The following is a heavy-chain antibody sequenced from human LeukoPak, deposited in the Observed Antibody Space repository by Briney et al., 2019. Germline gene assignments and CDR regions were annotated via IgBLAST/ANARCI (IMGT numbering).Heavy chain of an antibody. CDR1: GYSFTSYW. Sequence: GESLKISCKGSGYSFTSYWIGWVRQMPGKGLEWMGIIYPGGSDTRYSPSFQGQVTISADKSISTAYLQWSSLKASDTAMYYCARQSGFGRTLGYCSSTSCSHFDYWGQGTLVTVSS. CDR2: IYPGGSDT. J-gene: IGHJ4*02. D-gene: IGHD2-2*01. V-gene: IGHV5-51*01. CDR3: ARQSGFGRTLGYCSSTSCSHFDY.